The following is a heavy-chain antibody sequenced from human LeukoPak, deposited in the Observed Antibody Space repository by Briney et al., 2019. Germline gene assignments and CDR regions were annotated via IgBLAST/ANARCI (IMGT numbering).Heavy chain of an antibody. CDR3: ARSRVEAVIDRDDR. Sequence: ESLKISRKGSGYSITSYWICWLSQMPGKGLEWMGIIYPGDSDTRYSPSFQGQVTISADKSISTAYLQWSSLKASDTAMYYCARSRVEAVIDRDDRWGPGTLVTVSS. D-gene: IGHD3-10*01. V-gene: IGHV5-51*01. CDR2: IYPGDSDT. CDR1: GYSITSYW. J-gene: IGHJ5*02.